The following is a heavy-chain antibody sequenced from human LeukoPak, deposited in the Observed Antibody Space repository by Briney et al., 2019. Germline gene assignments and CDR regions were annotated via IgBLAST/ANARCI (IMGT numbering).Heavy chain of an antibody. Sequence: GGSLRLSCAASGFTVSSNYMSWVRQAPGKGLGWVSVIYSGGSTYYADSVKGRFTISRDNSKNTLYLQMNSLRVEDTAVYYCARGLMYYDSSGFGDYWGQGTLVTVSS. CDR2: IYSGGST. V-gene: IGHV3-53*01. J-gene: IGHJ4*02. D-gene: IGHD3-22*01. CDR3: ARGLMYYDSSGFGDY. CDR1: GFTVSSNY.